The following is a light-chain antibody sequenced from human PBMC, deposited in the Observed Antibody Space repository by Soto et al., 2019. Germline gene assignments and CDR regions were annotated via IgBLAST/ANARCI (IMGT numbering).Light chain of an antibody. CDR2: DAS. CDR3: QQCRNWPLT. Sequence: EIVRTQSPATLSVSPGEGATLSCKARQNVYNNLAWYQQRPGQPPRLLIYDASTRATGISARFSGSGYGTEFTLTISSLQSEDFAVYFCQQCRNWPLTFGGGTKVEIK. J-gene: IGKJ4*01. V-gene: IGKV3-15*01. CDR1: QNVYNN.